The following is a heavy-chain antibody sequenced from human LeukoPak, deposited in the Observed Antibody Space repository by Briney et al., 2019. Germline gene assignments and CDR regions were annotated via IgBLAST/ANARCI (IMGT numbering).Heavy chain of an antibody. CDR2: IYTSGST. V-gene: IGHV4-61*02. CDR1: GGSISSGSYY. Sequence: SETLSLTCTVSGGSISSGSYYWGWIRQPAGKGLEWIGRIYTSGSTNYEPSLKSRVTISVSTSKNQFSLKLSSVTAADTAVYYCARDLSGDHYYYYYYMDVWGKGTTVTVSS. CDR3: ARDLSGDHYYYYYYMDV. D-gene: IGHD7-27*01. J-gene: IGHJ6*03.